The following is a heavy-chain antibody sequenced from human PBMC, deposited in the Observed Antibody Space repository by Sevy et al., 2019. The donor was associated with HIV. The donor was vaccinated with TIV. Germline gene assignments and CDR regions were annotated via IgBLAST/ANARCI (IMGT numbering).Heavy chain of an antibody. CDR3: ARGSQYYYYAMDV. CDR1: GASMRSGTYY. V-gene: IGHV4-31*03. J-gene: IGHJ6*02. Sequence: SETLSLTCTVSGASMRSGTYYWSWIRQHPGKGLEWIGYIYYTGSTYYNPSLKSRVTISRDMSKNQFSLKLSSVTAADTAVYYCARGSQYYYYAMDVWGQGTTVTVSS. CDR2: IYYTGST.